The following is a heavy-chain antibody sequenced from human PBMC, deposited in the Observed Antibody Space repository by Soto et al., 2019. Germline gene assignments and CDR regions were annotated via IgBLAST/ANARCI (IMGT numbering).Heavy chain of an antibody. V-gene: IGHV4-31*03. CDR1: GGSISSGGYY. J-gene: IGHJ2*01. D-gene: IGHD4-17*01. CDR3: ARGPGDYGDYGLDWYFDL. CDR2: IYYSGST. Sequence: QVQLQGSGPGLVKPSQTLSLTCTVSGGSISSGGYYWSWIRQHPGKGLEWIGYIYYSGSTYYNPSLKSRVTISVDTSKNQFSLKLSSVTAADTAVYYCARGPGDYGDYGLDWYFDLWGRGTLVTVSS.